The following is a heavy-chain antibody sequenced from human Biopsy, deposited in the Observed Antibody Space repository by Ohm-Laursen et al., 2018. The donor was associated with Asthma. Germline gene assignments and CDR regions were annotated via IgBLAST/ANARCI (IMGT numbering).Heavy chain of an antibody. V-gene: IGHV1-2*06. Sequence: APVKVSCKASAYTFIGYHLHWVRQAPGEGLEWMGRINPNGGATIYAQKFQGRVTMTRDTSISTAYMELSRLTSDDTAVYYCARVQKSPGDRWFDPWGQGTLVTVSS. CDR2: INPNGGAT. D-gene: IGHD7-27*01. J-gene: IGHJ5*02. CDR1: AYTFIGYH. CDR3: ARVQKSPGDRWFDP.